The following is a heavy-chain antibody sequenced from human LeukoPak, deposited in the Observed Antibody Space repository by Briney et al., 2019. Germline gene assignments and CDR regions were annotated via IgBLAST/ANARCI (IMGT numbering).Heavy chain of an antibody. J-gene: IGHJ4*02. V-gene: IGHV4-39*01. CDR2: IYDSGST. CDR1: GGSIRSSYYY. CDR3: ARAGGFFSPFGY. Sequence: PSETLSLTCTVSGGSIRSSYYYWGWIRQPPGKGLEWIGSIYDSGSTYYNPSLKSRVTISVDTSKNQFSLKLNSVTAADTAVYYCARAGGFFSPFGYWGQGTLVTVSS. D-gene: IGHD3-3*01.